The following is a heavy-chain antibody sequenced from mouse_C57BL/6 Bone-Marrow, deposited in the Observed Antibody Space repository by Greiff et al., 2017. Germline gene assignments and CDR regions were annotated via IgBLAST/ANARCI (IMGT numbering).Heavy chain of an antibody. CDR3: AREGGWSAWFAY. CDR2: ISYDGSN. J-gene: IGHJ3*01. CDR1: GYSITSGYY. D-gene: IGHD2-3*01. V-gene: IGHV3-6*01. Sequence: EVQRVESGPGLVKPSQSLSLTCSVTGYSITSGYYWNWIRQFPGNKLEWMGYISYDGSNNYNPSLKNRISITRDTSKNQFFLKLNSVTTEDTATYYCAREGGWSAWFAYWGQGTLVTVSA.